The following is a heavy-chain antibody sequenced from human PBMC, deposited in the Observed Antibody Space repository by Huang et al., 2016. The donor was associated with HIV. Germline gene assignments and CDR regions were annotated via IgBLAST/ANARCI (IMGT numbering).Heavy chain of an antibody. V-gene: IGHV1-3*01. J-gene: IGHJ3*02. CDR1: GYTFTNYG. CDR2: INAGNGDT. CDR3: ARLGVSDAFDI. D-gene: IGHD2-8*01. Sequence: QVQLVQSGAEVKKPGASVKVSCKASGYTFTNYGVHWVRQAPGQSFEWMGWINAGNGDTKYSQKFQGRGTVTRDTSASTAYMEVSSLGSEDTAMYYCARLGVSDAFDIWGQGTMVTVSS.